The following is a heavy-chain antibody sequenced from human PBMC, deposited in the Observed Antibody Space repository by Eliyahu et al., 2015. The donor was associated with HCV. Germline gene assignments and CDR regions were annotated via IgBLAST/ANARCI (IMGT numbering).Heavy chain of an antibody. CDR1: GFTFSPYG. J-gene: IGHJ6*02. V-gene: IGHV3-23*01. Sequence: EVQLLESGGXLVQPGGSLRLSCAAXGFTFSPYGMGWVRQVPGKGLEWVSXIXXXGSGTYYADSVKGRFTISRDNSKNTLYLQMNSLRAEDTAVYYCARDRLTISSMDVWGQGSTVTVSS. CDR2: IXXXGSGT. D-gene: IGHD3-10*01. CDR3: ARDRLTISSMDV.